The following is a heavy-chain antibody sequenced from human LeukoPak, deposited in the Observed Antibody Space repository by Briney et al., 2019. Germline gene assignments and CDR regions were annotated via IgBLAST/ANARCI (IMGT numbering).Heavy chain of an antibody. CDR3: ARVGGRGYSYGPYDY. CDR2: INPNSGGT. CDR1: GYTFTGYY. D-gene: IGHD5-18*01. Sequence: ASVKVSCKASGYTFTGYYMHWVRQAPGQGLEWMGWINPNSGGTNYAQKFQGRVTMTRDTSISTAYMELSRLRSDDTAVYYCARVGGRGYSYGPYDYWGQGTLVTVSS. V-gene: IGHV1-2*02. J-gene: IGHJ4*02.